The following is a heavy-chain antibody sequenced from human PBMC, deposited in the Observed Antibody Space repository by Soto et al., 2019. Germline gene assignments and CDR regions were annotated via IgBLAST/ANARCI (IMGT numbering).Heavy chain of an antibody. CDR3: ATLKRDYYDSSGYYDY. CDR2: SIPLFGTA. CDR1: GGTFSSYA. D-gene: IGHD3-22*01. J-gene: IGHJ4*02. V-gene: IGHV1-69*01. Sequence: QVQLVQSGAEVKKPGSSVEVSCKASGGTFSSYAISWVRQAPGQGLEWMGGSIPLFGTANYAQKSQGSVTITADESTTTAYMQLSSLRSEDTAVYYCATLKRDYYDSSGYYDYCGQVTLVTFSS.